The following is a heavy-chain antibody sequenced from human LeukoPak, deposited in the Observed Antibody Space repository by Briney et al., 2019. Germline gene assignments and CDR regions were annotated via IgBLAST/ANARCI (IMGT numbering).Heavy chain of an antibody. CDR1: GGSISSYY. V-gene: IGHV4-59*12. Sequence: SETLSLTCTVSGGSISSYYWSWIRQPPEKGLEWIGYIYYSGSTNYNPSLKSRVTISVDTSKNQFSLELSSVTAADTAVYYCASYGSRTSREFDYWGQGSLITVSS. CDR2: IYYSGST. D-gene: IGHD3-10*01. CDR3: ASYGSRTSREFDY. J-gene: IGHJ4*02.